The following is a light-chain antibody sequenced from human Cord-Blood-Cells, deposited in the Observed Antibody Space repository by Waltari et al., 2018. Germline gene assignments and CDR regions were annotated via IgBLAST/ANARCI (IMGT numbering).Light chain of an antibody. V-gene: IGLV2-11*01. Sequence: QSALTQPRPVSVSPGQSVTLSCTGTSRAVGGYNYVSCSQQHPGKAPQLMIYDVSKRPSGVPDRFSGSKSGNTASLTISGLQAEDEADYYCCSYAGSYTYVFGTGTKVTVL. CDR1: SRAVGGYNY. CDR3: CSYAGSYTYV. J-gene: IGLJ1*01. CDR2: DVS.